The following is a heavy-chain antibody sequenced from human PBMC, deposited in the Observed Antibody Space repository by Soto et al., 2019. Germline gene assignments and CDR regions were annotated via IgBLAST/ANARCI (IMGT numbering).Heavy chain of an antibody. CDR3: ARGSRMVYATLFDY. CDR1: GGSISSGVYS. V-gene: IGHV4-30-2*01. Sequence: PSETLSLTCAVSGGSISSGVYSWIWIRQPPGKGLEWIGYIYHSGSTYYNPSLKSRVTISVDRSKNQFSLKLSSVTAADTAVYYCARGSRMVYATLFDYWGQGTLVTVSS. CDR2: IYHSGST. D-gene: IGHD2-8*01. J-gene: IGHJ4*02.